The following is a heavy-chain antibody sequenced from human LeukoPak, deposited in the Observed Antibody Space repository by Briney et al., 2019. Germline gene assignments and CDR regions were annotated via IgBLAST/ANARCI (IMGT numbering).Heavy chain of an antibody. V-gene: IGHV3-7*01. Sequence: GGSLRLSCAASGFTFSSYWMSWVRQAPGKGLEWVANIKQDGSEKYYVDSVKGRFTISRDNAKNSLYLQMNSLRAEDTAVCYCARENADDYVWGSYRYPDYWGQGTLVTVSS. CDR2: IKQDGSEK. CDR1: GFTFSSYW. J-gene: IGHJ4*02. D-gene: IGHD3-16*02. CDR3: ARENADDYVWGSYRYPDY.